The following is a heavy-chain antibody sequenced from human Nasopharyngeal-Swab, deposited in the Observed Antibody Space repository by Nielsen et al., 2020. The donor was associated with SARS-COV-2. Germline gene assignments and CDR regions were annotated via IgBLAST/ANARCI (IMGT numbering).Heavy chain of an antibody. J-gene: IGHJ3*02. D-gene: IGHD3-10*01. V-gene: IGHV3-72*01. Sequence: GGSLRLSCAASGFTFSDHYMDWVRQAPGKGLEWVGRIRNRANSYTTEYAASVKGRFAISRDDSKNSLYLQMNSLKTEDTAVYYCATQKLWSSGFDIWGQGTMVTVSS. CDR3: ATQKLWSSGFDI. CDR1: GFTFSDHY. CDR2: IRNRANSYTT.